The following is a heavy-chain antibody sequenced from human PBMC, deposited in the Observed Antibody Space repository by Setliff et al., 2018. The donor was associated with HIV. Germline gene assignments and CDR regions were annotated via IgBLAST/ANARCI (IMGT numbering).Heavy chain of an antibody. CDR1: GGSISSYY. D-gene: IGHD1-26*01. Sequence: SETLSLTCTVSGGSISSYYWSWIRQPPGKGLEWIGYIYYSGSTNYNPSLKSRVTISVDTSKNQFSLKLSSVTAADTAVYYCARASGPGTYWYFDLWGRGTLVTVSS. CDR2: IYYSGST. V-gene: IGHV4-59*01. J-gene: IGHJ2*01. CDR3: ARASGPGTYWYFDL.